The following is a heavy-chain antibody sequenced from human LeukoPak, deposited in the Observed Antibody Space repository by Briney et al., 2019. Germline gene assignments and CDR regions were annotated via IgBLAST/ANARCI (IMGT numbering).Heavy chain of an antibody. J-gene: IGHJ6*02. CDR2: INPSGGST. V-gene: IGHV1-46*01. CDR3: ARYYYDSSRRGAYYYYYGMGV. D-gene: IGHD3-22*01. Sequence: ASVKVSCKASGYTFTSYYMHWVRQAPGQGLEWMGIINPSGGSTSYAQKFQGRVTMTRDTSTSTVYMELSSLRSEDTAVYYCARYYYDSSRRGAYYYYYGMGVWGQGTTVTVSS. CDR1: GYTFTSYY.